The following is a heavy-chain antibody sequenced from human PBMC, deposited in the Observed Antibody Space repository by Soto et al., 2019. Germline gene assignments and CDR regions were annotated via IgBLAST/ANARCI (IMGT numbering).Heavy chain of an antibody. CDR3: ATLSGYSYGIPTS. Sequence: GGSLRLSCAASGFTFSSYGMHWVRQAPGKGLEWVAVISYDGSNKYYADSVKGRFTISRDNSKNTLYLQMNSLRSEDTAVYYCATLSGYSYGIPTSWGQGTLVTVSS. D-gene: IGHD5-18*01. V-gene: IGHV3-30*03. J-gene: IGHJ5*02. CDR2: ISYDGSNK. CDR1: GFTFSSYG.